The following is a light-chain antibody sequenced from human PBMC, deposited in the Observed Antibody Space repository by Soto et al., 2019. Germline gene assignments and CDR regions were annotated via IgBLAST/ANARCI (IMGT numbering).Light chain of an antibody. CDR2: LGS. CDR1: QSLLHSNGYNY. V-gene: IGKV2-28*01. J-gene: IGKJ3*01. CDR3: LQALPTLFT. Sequence: DIVMTQSPLSLPVTPGEPASISCRSSQSLLHSNGYNYLDWYLQKPGQSPQLLIYLGSNRVSGVPDRFSGSGSGTDFTLKISRVEAEDVGVYYCLQALPTLFTFGPGTKVDIK.